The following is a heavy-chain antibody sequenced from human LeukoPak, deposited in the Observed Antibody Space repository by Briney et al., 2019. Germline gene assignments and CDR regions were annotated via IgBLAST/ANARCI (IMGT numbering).Heavy chain of an antibody. CDR2: IYYSGST. V-gene: IGHV4-59*01. Sequence: TASETLSLTCTVSGGSISSYYWSWIRQPPGKGLEWIGYIYYSGSTNYNPSLKSRVTISVDTSKNQFSLKLSPVTAADTAVYYCARSSSRFLEWSPLDYWGQGTLVTVSS. CDR3: ARSSSRFLEWSPLDY. D-gene: IGHD3-3*01. J-gene: IGHJ4*02. CDR1: GGSISSYY.